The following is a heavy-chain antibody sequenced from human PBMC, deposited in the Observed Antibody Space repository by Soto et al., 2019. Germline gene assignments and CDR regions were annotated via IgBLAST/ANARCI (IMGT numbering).Heavy chain of an antibody. CDR3: ARGTPGIAVSDY. CDR2: INHSGST. D-gene: IGHD6-19*01. V-gene: IGHV4-34*01. J-gene: IGHJ4*02. Sequence: SETLSLTCAVYGGSFSGYYWSWIRQPPGKGLEWIGEINHSGSTNYNPSLKSRVTISVDTSKNQFSLKLSSVTAADTAVYYCARGTPGIAVSDYWGQGTLVTVSS. CDR1: GGSFSGYY.